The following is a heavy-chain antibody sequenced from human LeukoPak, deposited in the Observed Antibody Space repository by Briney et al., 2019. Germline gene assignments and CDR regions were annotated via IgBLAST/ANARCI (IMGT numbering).Heavy chain of an antibody. Sequence: GGSLRLSCAASEFSVGSNYMTWVRQAPGKGLEWVSLIYSGGSTYYADSVKGRFTISRDNSKNTLYLQMNSLRAEDTAVYYCARDPGSGYEEHFDYWGQGTLVTVSS. CDR1: EFSVGSNY. V-gene: IGHV3-66*01. J-gene: IGHJ4*02. CDR3: ARDPGSGYEEHFDY. CDR2: IYSGGST. D-gene: IGHD5-12*01.